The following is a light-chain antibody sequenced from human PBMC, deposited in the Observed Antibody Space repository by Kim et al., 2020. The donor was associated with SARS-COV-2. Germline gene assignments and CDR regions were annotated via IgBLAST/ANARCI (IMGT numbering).Light chain of an antibody. Sequence: EIVLTQSPATLSLSPGERASLSCRASQSVGTSLVWYQQKVGQAPRLLIYDASNRATDIPAKFSGSGSGTDFTLTISNLEPEDFAVYYCHQRSDWPLTFGGGTKVDIK. CDR3: HQRSDWPLT. J-gene: IGKJ4*01. CDR1: QSVGTS. V-gene: IGKV3-11*01. CDR2: DAS.